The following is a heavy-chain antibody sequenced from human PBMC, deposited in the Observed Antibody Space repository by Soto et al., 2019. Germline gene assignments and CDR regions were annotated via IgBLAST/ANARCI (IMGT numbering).Heavy chain of an antibody. CDR1: GGSFSGYY. Sequence: SETLSLTCAVYGGSFSGYYWSWIRQPPGKGLKWIGEINHRRSTNYNPSHKRQDTISVDTAKNQLSLKMSTEIAADTAVYYCARGGRGYDFWSGYYVDYYGMDVWGQGTTVT. J-gene: IGHJ6*02. V-gene: IGHV4-34*01. D-gene: IGHD3-3*01. CDR2: INHRRST. CDR3: ARGGRGYDFWSGYYVDYYGMDV.